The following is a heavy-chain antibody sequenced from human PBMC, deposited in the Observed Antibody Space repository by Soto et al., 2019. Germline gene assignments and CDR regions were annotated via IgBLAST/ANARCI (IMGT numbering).Heavy chain of an antibody. D-gene: IGHD6-19*01. CDR3: AKDSRGSSGWYRPPLLDY. J-gene: IGHJ4*02. CDR2: ISGSGGST. Sequence: EVQLLESGGGLVQPGGSLRLSCAASGFTFSSYAMSWVRQAPGKGLEWVSAISGSGGSTYYADSVKGRFTISRDNSKNTLYLQMNSLRAEDTAVYYCAKDSRGSSGWYRPPLLDYWGQGTLVTVSS. CDR1: GFTFSSYA. V-gene: IGHV3-23*01.